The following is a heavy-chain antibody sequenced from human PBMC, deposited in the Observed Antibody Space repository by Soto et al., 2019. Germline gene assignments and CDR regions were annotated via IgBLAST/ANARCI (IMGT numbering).Heavy chain of an antibody. J-gene: IGHJ3*02. D-gene: IGHD3-10*01. CDR3: ARHLSLWFGESGDAFDI. CDR1: GYTFTSYG. Sequence: QVQLVQSGAEVKKPGASVKVSCKASGYTFTSYGISWVRQAPGQGLEWMGWISAYNGNTNYAQKLQGRVTMTTDTTTSPAYMELRSLRSDDPAVYYCARHLSLWFGESGDAFDIWGQGTMVTVSS. CDR2: ISAYNGNT. V-gene: IGHV1-18*01.